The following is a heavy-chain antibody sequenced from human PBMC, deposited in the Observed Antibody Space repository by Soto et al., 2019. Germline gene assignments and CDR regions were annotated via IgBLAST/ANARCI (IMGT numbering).Heavy chain of an antibody. J-gene: IGHJ3*02. D-gene: IGHD2-2*01. CDR2: IYPGDSDT. V-gene: IGHV5-51*01. Sequence: GESLKISCKGSGYSFTSYWIGWVRQMPGKGLEWMGIIYPGDSDTRYSPSFQGQVTISADKSISTAYLQWSSLKASDTSMYYCARLYALGYCSSTSCYEALDAFDIWGQGTMVTVSS. CDR3: ARLYALGYCSSTSCYEALDAFDI. CDR1: GYSFTSYW.